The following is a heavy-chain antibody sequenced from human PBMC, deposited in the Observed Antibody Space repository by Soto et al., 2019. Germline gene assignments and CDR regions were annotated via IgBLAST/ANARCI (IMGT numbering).Heavy chain of an antibody. CDR2: ISGSGGST. J-gene: IGHJ4*02. CDR3: ANFWSGYSGGFY. D-gene: IGHD3-3*01. Sequence: PGGSLRLSCAASGFTFSSYAMSWVRQAPGKGLEWVSAISGSGGSTYYADSVKGRFTISRDNSKNTLYLQMNSLRAEDTAVYYCANFWSGYSGGFYWGQGTLVTVSS. CDR1: GFTFSSYA. V-gene: IGHV3-23*01.